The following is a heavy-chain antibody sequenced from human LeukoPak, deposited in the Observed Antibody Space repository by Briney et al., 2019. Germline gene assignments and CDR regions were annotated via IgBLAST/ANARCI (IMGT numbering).Heavy chain of an antibody. J-gene: IGHJ5*02. CDR2: VSPYIVNT. V-gene: IGHV1-18*01. CDR1: GYTFPNFG. D-gene: IGHD2-15*01. CDR3: ARGGVGHCSGGSCPTSWFDP. Sequence: ASVKVSCKPSGYTFPNFGMSWVRQAPGQALEWMGWVSPYIVNTDYPQKVQGRVTMTTDTSTSTAYMELRSLRSDDTAVYYCARGGVGHCSGGSCPTSWFDPWGQGTLVTVSS.